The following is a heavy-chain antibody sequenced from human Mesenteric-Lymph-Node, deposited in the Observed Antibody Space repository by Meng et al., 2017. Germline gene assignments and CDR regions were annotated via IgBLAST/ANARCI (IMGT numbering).Heavy chain of an antibody. J-gene: IGHJ4*02. CDR3: AGPYNTGWYK. Sequence: QVQLQASGPGLVKPSQTLSLTCTVSGVSVTSGSYYWSWIRQPPGKGLEWIGYIYYSGSTKYNPSLKSRVTISVDTSKNQFSLNLRSVTAADTAIYYCAGPYNTGWYKWGQGTLVTVSS. CDR2: IYYSGST. CDR1: GVSVTSGSYY. V-gene: IGHV4-61*01. D-gene: IGHD6-19*01.